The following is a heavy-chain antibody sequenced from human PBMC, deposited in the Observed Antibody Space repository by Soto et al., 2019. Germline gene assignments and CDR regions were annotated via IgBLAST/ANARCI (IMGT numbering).Heavy chain of an antibody. CDR1: GYTFTSYG. D-gene: IGHD3-16*01. Sequence: QVQLVQSGAEVKKPGASVKVSCKSSGYTFTSYGISWVRQAPGQGLEWVGWISAYNGNTNYAQKLKGRVTMTTDTTTRTAYMELRSLSSDDMAVYYCASGGSYDYIWGSPLEKGGDAFDIWGQGTMVTVSS. V-gene: IGHV1-18*03. CDR3: ASGGSYDYIWGSPLEKGGDAFDI. J-gene: IGHJ3*02. CDR2: ISAYNGNT.